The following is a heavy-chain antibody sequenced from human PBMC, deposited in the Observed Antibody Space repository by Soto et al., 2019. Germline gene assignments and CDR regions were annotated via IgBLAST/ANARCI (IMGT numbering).Heavy chain of an antibody. J-gene: IGHJ3*02. D-gene: IGHD6-13*01. V-gene: IGHV3-30*18. CDR3: AKDLRAGSSWYATYDAFDI. Sequence: QVQLVESGGGVVQPGRSLRLSWAASGFTFSSYGMHWVRRAPGKGLGWVAVISYDGSNKYYADSVKGRFTISRDNSKNTLYLQMNGLRAEDTAVYYCAKDLRAGSSWYATYDAFDIWGQGTMVTVSS. CDR2: ISYDGSNK. CDR1: GFTFSSYG.